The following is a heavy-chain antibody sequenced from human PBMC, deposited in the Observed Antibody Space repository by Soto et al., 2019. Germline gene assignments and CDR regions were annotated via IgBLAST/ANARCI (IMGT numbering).Heavy chain of an antibody. D-gene: IGHD3-3*01. CDR3: ATTRAVIFGDPFDY. Sequence: QVQLQESGPGLVKPSETLSLTCTVSGGSISNYYWSWIRQPAGKGLEWIGRVYSSGISNYNPSLKSRVTMSVDTSKNQFYLNLSSVTAADTAVYYCATTRAVIFGDPFDYWGQGTLVTVSS. V-gene: IGHV4-4*07. J-gene: IGHJ4*02. CDR2: VYSSGIS. CDR1: GGSISNYY.